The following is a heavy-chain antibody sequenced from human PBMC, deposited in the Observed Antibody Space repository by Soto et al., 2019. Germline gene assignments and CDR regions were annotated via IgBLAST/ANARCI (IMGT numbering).Heavy chain of an antibody. V-gene: IGHV3-74*01. J-gene: IGHJ6*02. CDR3: ARGLRNYYGVDV. CDR2: VKYDGRTT. CDR1: GFTFSSHW. D-gene: IGHD5-12*01. Sequence: EVQVVESGGGLVQPGGSLRLSCIASGFTFSSHWMHWVRQAPRKGLVWVSRVKYDGRTTNYADSVKGRFTISRDNAKNTVYLQMNSLRAEDTGVYYCARGLRNYYGVDVWGQGTTVTVSS.